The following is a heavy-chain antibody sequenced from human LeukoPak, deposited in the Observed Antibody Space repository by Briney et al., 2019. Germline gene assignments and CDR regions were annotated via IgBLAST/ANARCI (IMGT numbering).Heavy chain of an antibody. J-gene: IGHJ5*02. CDR3: ARERGDNWNVGP. Sequence: SETLSLTCAVYGGSFSGYYWSWIRQPPGKGLEWIGEINHSGSTYYNPSLKSRVTISVDTSKNQFSLKLTSVTAADTAVYYCARERGDNWNVGPWGQGTLVTVSS. V-gene: IGHV4-34*01. CDR1: GGSFSGYY. CDR2: INHSGST. D-gene: IGHD1-20*01.